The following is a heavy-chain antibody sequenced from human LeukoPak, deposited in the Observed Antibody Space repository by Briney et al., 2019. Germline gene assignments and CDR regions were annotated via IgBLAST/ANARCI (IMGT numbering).Heavy chain of an antibody. CDR3: AARRAYYFDY. CDR2: IYYTGST. Sequence: PSETLSLTCTVSVDSISNYYWSWIRQPPRKGLEWIGYIYYTGSTNYNPSFKSRVTISVDTSKNQFSLKLSSVTAADTAVYYCAARRAYYFDYWGQGTLVTVSS. V-gene: IGHV4-59*01. J-gene: IGHJ4*02. CDR1: VDSISNYY.